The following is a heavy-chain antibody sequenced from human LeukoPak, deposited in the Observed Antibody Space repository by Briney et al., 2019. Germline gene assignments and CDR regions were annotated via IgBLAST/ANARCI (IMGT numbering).Heavy chain of an antibody. Sequence: ASVKVSCKASGYTFTIYYMRWVRQAPGQGLEWMGIINPSGGSTTSAQKFQGRVTMTRDTSTNTVYMELSSLRSEDTGVYYCARDSSSNSVDYWGQGALVTVSS. J-gene: IGHJ4*02. V-gene: IGHV1-46*01. CDR2: INPSGGST. CDR3: ARDSSSNSVDY. D-gene: IGHD6-13*01. CDR1: GYTFTIYY.